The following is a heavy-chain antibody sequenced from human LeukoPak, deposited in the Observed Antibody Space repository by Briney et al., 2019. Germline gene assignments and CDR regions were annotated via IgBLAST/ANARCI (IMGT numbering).Heavy chain of an antibody. CDR3: ARGRGSVTYYYYNYMDV. V-gene: IGHV4-31*03. CDR2: MYYSGST. CDR1: GGSVSSGGYY. Sequence: SETLSLTCTVSGGSVSSGGYYWSWIRQHPGKGLEWIGYMYYSGSTYYNPSLNSRVTISVDTSKNQFSLKLSSVTAADTAVYYCARGRGSVTYYYYNYMDVWGKGTTVTVSS. D-gene: IGHD6-25*01. J-gene: IGHJ6*03.